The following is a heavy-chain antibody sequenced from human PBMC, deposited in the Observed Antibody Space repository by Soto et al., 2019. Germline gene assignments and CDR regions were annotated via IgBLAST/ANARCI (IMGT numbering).Heavy chain of an antibody. CDR2: ISYDGSEK. D-gene: IGHD7-27*01. V-gene: IGHV3-30*18. Sequence: QVQLVESGGGVVQPGRSLRLSCAASGFTFSDFALHWVRQTPGTGLEWLGIISYDGSEKYYTDSVKGRFTIPRDNSKNTLYLQMNSLRDEDSAVYYCVKRTSGEDHYWGQGTLVTVSS. CDR3: VKRTSGEDHY. J-gene: IGHJ4*02. CDR1: GFTFSDFA.